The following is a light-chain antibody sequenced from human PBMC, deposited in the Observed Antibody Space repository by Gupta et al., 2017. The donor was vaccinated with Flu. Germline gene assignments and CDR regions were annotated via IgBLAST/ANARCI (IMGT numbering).Light chain of an antibody. Sequence: QLVLTQAPSASASLGASVKHTCTLSSGHSTYAIAWHQQQPEKGPRFLMKLNSDGSHSKGDGIPDRFSGSSSGAERYLTISSLQSEDKADYYCQTWGTGFRVFGGGTKLTVL. J-gene: IGLJ3*02. V-gene: IGLV4-69*01. CDR3: QTWGTGFRV. CDR1: SGHSTYA. CDR2: LNSDGSH.